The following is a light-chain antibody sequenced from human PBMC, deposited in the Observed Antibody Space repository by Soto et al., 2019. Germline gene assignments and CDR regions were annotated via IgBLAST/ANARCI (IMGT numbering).Light chain of an antibody. CDR1: QTISSW. Sequence: DIQMTQPPSTLSGSVGDRLTITCRASQTISSWLAWYKQKPGEXPKXXIFAASNLQSGVPSRFSGSGSVTDFTLASTSLQPEDFATYYCLQYYNFSWTFGQGTKVDIK. CDR2: AAS. CDR3: LQYYNFSWT. J-gene: IGKJ1*01. V-gene: IGKV1-5*01.